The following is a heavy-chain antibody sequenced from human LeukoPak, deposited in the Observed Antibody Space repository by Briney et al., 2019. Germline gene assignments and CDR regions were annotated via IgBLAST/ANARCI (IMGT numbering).Heavy chain of an antibody. J-gene: IGHJ4*02. CDR2: ISGDGGST. Sequence: GGSLRLSCAASGFTFDDYAMHWVRQAPGKGLERVSLISGDGGSTYYVDSVKGRFTISRDNSKNSLYLQMNSLRTEDTALYYCGKGRLGELSLWGQGTLVTVSS. CDR3: GKGRLGELSL. V-gene: IGHV3-43*02. CDR1: GFTFDDYA. D-gene: IGHD3-16*02.